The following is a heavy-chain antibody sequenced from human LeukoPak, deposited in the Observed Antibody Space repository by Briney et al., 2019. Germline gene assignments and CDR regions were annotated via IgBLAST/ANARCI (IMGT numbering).Heavy chain of an antibody. V-gene: IGHV3-48*03. Sequence: GGSLRLSCTTSEFAFSSYEMNWIRQAPGKGLEWVSYITNTGNTIYYADSVKGRFTISRDNSKSTLFLDMNSLRDDDTAIYYCARPRWPLEYWGQGSLVIVSS. J-gene: IGHJ4*02. CDR1: EFAFSSYE. D-gene: IGHD5-24*01. CDR3: ARPRWPLEY. CDR2: ITNTGNTI.